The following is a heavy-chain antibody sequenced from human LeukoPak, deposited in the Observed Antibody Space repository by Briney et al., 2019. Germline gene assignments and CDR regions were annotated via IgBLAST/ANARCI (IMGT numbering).Heavy chain of an antibody. CDR1: GGSFSVYH. CDR3: ARGFPSSSLWFDP. Sequence: SETLSLTCGVYGGSFSVYHWSWIRLRPGKGLEWIGDINHSGSTHYNPSLKSRVTISVDTSNNQFSLELHSVTAADTAVYYCARGFPSSSLWFDPWGQGTLVTVSS. V-gene: IGHV4-34*01. CDR2: INHSGST. D-gene: IGHD6-6*01. J-gene: IGHJ5*02.